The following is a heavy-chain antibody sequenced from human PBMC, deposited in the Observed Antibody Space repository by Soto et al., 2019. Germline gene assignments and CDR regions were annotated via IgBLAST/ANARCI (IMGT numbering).Heavy chain of an antibody. CDR1: GYTFSTYA. CDR2: LNGGTGQT. CDR3: ARGKGMEENYFYYGLDI. D-gene: IGHD1-1*01. Sequence: GASVKVSCKASGYTFSTYAMHWVRQAPGHSLEWMGWLNGGTGQTRYSQKFQDRVVITRDTSASTGYMELSSLTSEDTAVYYCARGKGMEENYFYYGLDIWGQGTTVTVSS. J-gene: IGHJ6*02. V-gene: IGHV1-3*01.